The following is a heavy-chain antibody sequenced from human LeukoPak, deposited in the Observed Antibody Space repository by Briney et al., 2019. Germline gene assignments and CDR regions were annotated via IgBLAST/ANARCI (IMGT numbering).Heavy chain of an antibody. CDR2: IYYSGST. V-gene: IGHV4-59*11. J-gene: IGHJ6*03. Sequence: SETLSLTCTVSGASITSHYWSWIRQSPGKGLEWIGYIYYSGSTRYNPSLKSRVTISVDTSHNQFSLRLSYVTAADTAVYFCARERQKHRISSTRDYYYYMDFWGTGTTVTVSS. D-gene: IGHD6-6*01. CDR1: GASITSHY. CDR3: ARERQKHRISSTRDYYYYMDF.